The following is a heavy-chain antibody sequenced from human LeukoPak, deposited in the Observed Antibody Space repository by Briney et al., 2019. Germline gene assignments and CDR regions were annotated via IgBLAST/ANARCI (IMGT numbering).Heavy chain of an antibody. CDR2: IYSGGST. D-gene: IGHD2-15*01. CDR3: AREKDCSGGSCYSDYYYGMDV. CDR1: GFTVSSNY. J-gene: IGHJ6*02. V-gene: IGHV3-66*01. Sequence: SGGSPRLSCAASGFTVSSNYMSWVRQAPGKGLEWVSVIYSGGSTYYADSVKGRFTISRDNSKNTLYLQMNSLRAEDTAVYYCAREKDCSGGSCYSDYYYGMDVWGQGTTVTVSS.